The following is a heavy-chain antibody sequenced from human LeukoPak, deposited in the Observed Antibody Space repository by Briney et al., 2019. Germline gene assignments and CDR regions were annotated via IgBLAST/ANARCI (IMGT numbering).Heavy chain of an antibody. CDR1: GFTFSDYY. D-gene: IGHD4-23*01. CDR2: ISSSSGTI. CDR3: ARDSGGGNFDY. V-gene: IGHV3-11*01. Sequence: GGSLRLSCAASGFTFSDYYMNWIRQSPGKGLEWVSYISSSSGTIYYADSVKDRFISSRDNAKNSLYLQMNSLRAEDTAVYYCARDSGGGNFDYWGQGTQVTVSS. J-gene: IGHJ4*02.